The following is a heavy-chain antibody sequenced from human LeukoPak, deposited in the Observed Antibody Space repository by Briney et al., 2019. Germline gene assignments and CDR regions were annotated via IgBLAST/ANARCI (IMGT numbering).Heavy chain of an antibody. J-gene: IGHJ4*02. CDR2: ISNDGSND. CDR1: GFTFNTFA. CDR3: AKDMGILWWCLGD. V-gene: IGHV3-30*18. Sequence: GESLRLACAASGFTFNTFAMTWVRQAPGKGLEWVALISNDGSNDYYGDSVEGRFTISRDNSKNTLYLQMNSLIPEDTAVYYCAKDMGILWWCLGDWGQGTLVTVSS. D-gene: IGHD2-21*01.